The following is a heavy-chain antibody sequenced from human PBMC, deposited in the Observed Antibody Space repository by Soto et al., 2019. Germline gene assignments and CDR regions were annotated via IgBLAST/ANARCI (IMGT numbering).Heavy chain of an antibody. J-gene: IGHJ4*02. CDR1: GYSFATYG. V-gene: IGHV1-18*04. Sequence: QVPLVQSGAEVKKPGASVKVSCKASGYSFATYGFSWVRQAPGQGLECVGWISAHNGDTHYSQKFQGRVTLTTDTSTNTGYMELRSLTSDDTAVYFWATEPIYYNDGSGYYPLGHWGQGTLVTVSS. CDR2: ISAHNGDT. CDR3: ATEPIYYNDGSGYYPLGH. D-gene: IGHD3-22*01.